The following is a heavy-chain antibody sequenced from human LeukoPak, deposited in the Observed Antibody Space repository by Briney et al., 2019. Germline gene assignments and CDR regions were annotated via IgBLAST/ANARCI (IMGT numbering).Heavy chain of an antibody. CDR1: GFTFSSYA. V-gene: IGHV3-23*01. CDR2: ISGGGGTT. Sequence: GGSLRLSCAGSGFTFSSYAMSWVRQAPGKGLEWVSAISGGGGTTYYADSVKGRFTISRDNSKNTLYLQMNSLRAEDTAVYYCAREGYFRGYFDYWGQGTLVTVSS. CDR3: AREGYFRGYFDY. J-gene: IGHJ4*02. D-gene: IGHD1-1*01.